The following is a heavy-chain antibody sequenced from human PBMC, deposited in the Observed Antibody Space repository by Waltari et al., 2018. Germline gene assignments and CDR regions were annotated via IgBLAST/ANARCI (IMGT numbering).Heavy chain of an antibody. V-gene: IGHV5-51*01. CDR2: IYPGDSDA. CDR3: ARQRFPHYGAQDYYYGIDV. Sequence: EVQLVQSGAEVKKPGESLKISCKGSGYSFTSYWIGWVRQMPGKGLEWMGTIYPGDSDASYGPSFQGEVTNSADKSISTAYLQWSSLWASDTAMYYCARQRFPHYGAQDYYYGIDVWGQGTTVTVS. D-gene: IGHD3-10*01. J-gene: IGHJ6*02. CDR1: GYSFTSYW.